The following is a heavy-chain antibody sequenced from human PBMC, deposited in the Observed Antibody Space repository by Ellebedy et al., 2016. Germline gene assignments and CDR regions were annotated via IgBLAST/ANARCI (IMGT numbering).Heavy chain of an antibody. J-gene: IGHJ4*02. D-gene: IGHD1-26*01. CDR3: ACSGSPTDIDY. CDR2: IYYSGST. Sequence: SETLSLTXTVSGGSVSSGSYYWSWIRQPPGEGLEWIGYIYYSGSTNYNPSLKSRVTISVDTSKNQFSLKLSSVTAADTAVYYCACSGSPTDIDYWGQGTLVTVSS. V-gene: IGHV4-61*01. CDR1: GGSVSSGSYY.